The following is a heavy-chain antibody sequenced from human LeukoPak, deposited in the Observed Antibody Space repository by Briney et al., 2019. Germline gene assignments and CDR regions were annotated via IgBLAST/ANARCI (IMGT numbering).Heavy chain of an antibody. CDR2: IRSSSSTI. CDR3: ARAPDYGDYGWFDP. V-gene: IGHV3-48*04. CDR1: GFTFYKYP. J-gene: IGHJ5*02. Sequence: GGSLRLSCAASGFTFYKYPMNWVRQAPGKGLEWVSYIRSSSSTIYYADSVKGRFTISRDNAKNSLYLQMNSLRAEDTAVYYCARAPDYGDYGWFDPWGQGTLVTVSS. D-gene: IGHD4-17*01.